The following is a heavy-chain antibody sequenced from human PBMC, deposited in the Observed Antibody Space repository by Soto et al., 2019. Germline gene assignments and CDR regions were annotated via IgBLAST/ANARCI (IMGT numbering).Heavy chain of an antibody. Sequence: EVQLVESGGGLVQPGGSLRLSCAASGFTFSSYEMNWVRQAPGKGLEWVSYISSSGSTIYYADSVKGRFTISRDNAKNSLYLHMNSLRAEDTAVYYCARDLAVAVSLSYYFDYWGQGTLVTVSS. CDR2: ISSSGSTI. CDR3: ARDLAVAVSLSYYFDY. V-gene: IGHV3-48*03. J-gene: IGHJ4*02. CDR1: GFTFSSYE. D-gene: IGHD6-19*01.